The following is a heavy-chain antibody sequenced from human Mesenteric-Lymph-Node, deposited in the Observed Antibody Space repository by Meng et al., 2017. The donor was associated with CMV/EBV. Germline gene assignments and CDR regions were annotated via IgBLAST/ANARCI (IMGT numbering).Heavy chain of an antibody. CDR1: GFTFSSYS. V-gene: IGHV3-21*01. Sequence: GESLKISCAASGFTFSSYSINWVRQAPGKGLEWVSSISSSSSYIYYADSVKGRFTISRDNAKNSLYLQMNSLRAEDTAVYYCARGLGGSHDYWGQGTLVTVSS. D-gene: IGHD1-26*01. CDR2: ISSSSSYI. CDR3: ARGLGGSHDY. J-gene: IGHJ4*02.